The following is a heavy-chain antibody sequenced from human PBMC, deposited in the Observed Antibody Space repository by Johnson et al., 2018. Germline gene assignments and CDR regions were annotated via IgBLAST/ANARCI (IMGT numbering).Heavy chain of an antibody. CDR3: ARDWVTGKILPLGMDV. Sequence: QVQLVQSGGGLVKPGGSLRLSCAASGFTFSDYYMSWIRQAPGKGLEWVSYISSSGSTIYYADSVKGRFTISRDNAKNSLYLQMNSRGAEDTAVYYCARDWVTGKILPLGMDVWGQGTTVTVSS. CDR1: GFTFSDYY. V-gene: IGHV3-11*01. J-gene: IGHJ6*02. CDR2: ISSSGSTI. D-gene: IGHD2-21*02.